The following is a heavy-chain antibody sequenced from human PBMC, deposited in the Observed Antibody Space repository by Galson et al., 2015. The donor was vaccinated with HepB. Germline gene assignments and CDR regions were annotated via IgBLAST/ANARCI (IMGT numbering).Heavy chain of an antibody. CDR2: IIPIFGTA. CDR3: ASRAVAGTEGLVLTFPDGKFDY. D-gene: IGHD6-19*01. V-gene: IGHV1-69*06. Sequence: SVKVSCKASGYTFTSYAMNWVRQAPGQGLEWMGGIIPIFGTANYAQKFQGRVTITADKSTSTAYMELSSLRSEDTAVYYCASRAVAGTEGLVLTFPDGKFDYWGQGTLVTVSS. J-gene: IGHJ4*02. CDR1: GYTFTSYA.